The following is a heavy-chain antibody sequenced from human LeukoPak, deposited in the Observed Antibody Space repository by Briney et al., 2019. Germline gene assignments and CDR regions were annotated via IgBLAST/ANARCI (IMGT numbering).Heavy chain of an antibody. CDR1: GGSISSSSYY. Sequence: SETLSLTCTVSGGSISSSSYYWGWIRQPPGKGLEWIGSIYYSGSTYYNPSLKSRVTISVDTSKNQFSLKLSSVTAADTAVYYCARVDSSGYYLNGAFDIWGQGTMVTVSS. D-gene: IGHD3-22*01. CDR2: IYYSGST. J-gene: IGHJ3*02. V-gene: IGHV4-39*07. CDR3: ARVDSSGYYLNGAFDI.